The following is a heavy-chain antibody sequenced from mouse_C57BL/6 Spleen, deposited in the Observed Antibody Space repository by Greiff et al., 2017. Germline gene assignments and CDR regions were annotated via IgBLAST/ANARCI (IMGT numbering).Heavy chain of an antibody. CDR2: IHPNSGST. V-gene: IGHV1-64*01. J-gene: IGHJ1*03. Sequence: QVQLQQPGAELVKPGASVKLSCKASGYTFTSYWMHWVKQRPGQGLEWIGMIHPNSGSTNYNEKFKSKATLTVDKSSSTAYMQLSSLTSEDSAVYYCARPYYGSSYWYVDVWGTGTTVTVSS. CDR3: ARPYYGSSYWYVDV. CDR1: GYTFTSYW. D-gene: IGHD1-1*01.